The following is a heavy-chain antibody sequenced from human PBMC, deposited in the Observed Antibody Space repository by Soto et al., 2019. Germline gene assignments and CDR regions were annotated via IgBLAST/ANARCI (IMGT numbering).Heavy chain of an antibody. J-gene: IGHJ6*02. CDR1: GFTFSSYS. CDR3: ARDSIIAGGSMDV. D-gene: IGHD2-15*01. V-gene: IGHV3-21*01. CDR2: ISSSSSYI. Sequence: PGGSLRLCCAASGFTFSSYSMNWVRQAPGKGLEWVSSISSSSSYIYYADSVKGRFTISRDNAKNSLYLQMNSLRAEDTAVYYCARDSIIAGGSMDVWGQGTTVTVSS.